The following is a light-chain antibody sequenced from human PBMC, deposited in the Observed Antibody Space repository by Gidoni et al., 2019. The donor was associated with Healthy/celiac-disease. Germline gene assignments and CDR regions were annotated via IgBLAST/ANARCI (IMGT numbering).Light chain of an antibody. Sequence: DIQITQSPSFLSASVGDRVTITCQASQDISNYLNWYQQKPGKAPKLLIYDASNLETGVPSRFSGSGSGTDFTFTISSLQPEDIATYYCQQYDNLPTFGQGTRLEIK. CDR1: QDISNY. CDR3: QQYDNLPT. CDR2: DAS. J-gene: IGKJ5*01. V-gene: IGKV1-33*01.